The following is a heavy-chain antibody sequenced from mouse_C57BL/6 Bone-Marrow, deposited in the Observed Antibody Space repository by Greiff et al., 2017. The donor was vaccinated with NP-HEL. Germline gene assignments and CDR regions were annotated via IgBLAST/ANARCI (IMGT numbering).Heavy chain of an antibody. V-gene: IGHV5-12*01. J-gene: IGHJ3*01. Sequence: EVKLVESGGGLVQPGGSLKLSCAASGFTFSDYYMYWVRQTPEKRLEWVAYISNGGGSTYYPDTVKGRFTISRDNAKNTLYLQMSRLKSEETAMYYCARQDDGYYFWFAYWGQGTLVTVSA. CDR1: GFTFSDYY. CDR2: ISNGGGST. CDR3: ARQDDGYYFWFAY. D-gene: IGHD2-3*01.